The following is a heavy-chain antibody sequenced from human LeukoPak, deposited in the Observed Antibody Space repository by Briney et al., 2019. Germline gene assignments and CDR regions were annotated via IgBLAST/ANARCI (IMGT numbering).Heavy chain of an antibody. CDR1: GYTFTGYY. Sequence: GASVKVSCKASGYTFTGYYMHWVRQAPGQGLEWMGWINPNSGGTNYAQKFQGRVTMTRDTSISTAYMELSRPRSDDTAVYYCARGVDYVWGSYRYTPPDYWGQGTLVTVSS. D-gene: IGHD3-16*02. J-gene: IGHJ4*02. CDR2: INPNSGGT. V-gene: IGHV1-2*02. CDR3: ARGVDYVWGSYRYTPPDY.